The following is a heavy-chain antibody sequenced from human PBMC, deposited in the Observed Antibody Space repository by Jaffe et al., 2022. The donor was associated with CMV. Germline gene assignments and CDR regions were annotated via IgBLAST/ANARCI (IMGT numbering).Heavy chain of an antibody. J-gene: IGHJ6*02. Sequence: EVQLVESGGGLIQPGGSLRLSCAASGFTVSSNYMSWVRQAPGKGLEWVSVIYSGGSTYYADSVKGRFTISRDNSKNTLYLQMNSLRAEDTAVYYCARDHRTYYDFWSGSVPPSMDVWGQGTTVTVSS. V-gene: IGHV3-53*01. CDR2: IYSGGST. CDR3: ARDHRTYYDFWSGSVPPSMDV. D-gene: IGHD3-3*01. CDR1: GFTVSSNY.